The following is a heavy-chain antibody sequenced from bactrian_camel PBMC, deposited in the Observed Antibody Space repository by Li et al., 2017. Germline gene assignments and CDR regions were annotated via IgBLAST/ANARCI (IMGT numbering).Heavy chain of an antibody. J-gene: IGHJ4*01. CDR2: IYTQDGRT. V-gene: IGHV3S1*01. CDR3: AADQPSAPRGRCVEEDEDSPY. Sequence: HVQLVESGGGLVQAGGSLRLSCASSSATSNTYYMGWFRQAPGKEREGVASIYTQDGRTAYADSVKGRFTISQDNANNTLHLHMNNLKAEDTGMYYCAADQPSAPRGRCVEEDEDSPYWGQGTQVTVS. CDR1: SATSNTYY. D-gene: IGHD1*01.